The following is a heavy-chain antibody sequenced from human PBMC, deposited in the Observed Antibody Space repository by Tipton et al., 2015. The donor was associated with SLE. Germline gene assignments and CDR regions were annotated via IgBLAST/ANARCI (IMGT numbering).Heavy chain of an antibody. CDR1: GGSLSDYY. Sequence: TLSLTCSVSGGSLSDYYWTWIRQPPGKGLEWIGSVSYTGVTNYNPSLRSRVTISLDTSKSEFSLRLTFVNAADTAVYFCARGRIGEYGHWFDPWGQGTRVTVST. J-gene: IGHJ5*02. CDR3: ARGRIGEYGHWFDP. CDR2: VSYTGVT. V-gene: IGHV4-59*01. D-gene: IGHD4-17*01.